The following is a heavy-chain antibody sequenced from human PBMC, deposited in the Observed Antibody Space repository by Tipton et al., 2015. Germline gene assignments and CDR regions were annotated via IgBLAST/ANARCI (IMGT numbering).Heavy chain of an antibody. CDR2: IYVGDSDT. Sequence: QSGAEVRKPGESLKISCKASGYSFTSFVIGWVRQMPGKGLEWMGIIYVGDSDTRYSQSFQGQVTISADKSISTAYLQWSSLKASDSAMYYCARAGLDSSSSSDYWGQGTLVTVSS. D-gene: IGHD6-6*01. CDR1: GYSFTSFV. J-gene: IGHJ4*02. CDR3: ARAGLDSSSSSDY. V-gene: IGHV5-51*01.